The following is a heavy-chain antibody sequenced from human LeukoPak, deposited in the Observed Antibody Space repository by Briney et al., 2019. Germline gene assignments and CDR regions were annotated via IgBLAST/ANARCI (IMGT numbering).Heavy chain of an antibody. CDR3: VKPIRDRGYDYYDC. Sequence: GGSLRLSCSASGFTFSRYAMHWVRQAPGKGLEYVSAVISNGGSTYYADSVRGRFTNSRDHSKTTLYLQMSILRADNTAVYSCVKPIRDRGYDYYDCWGQGTLVTVPS. CDR1: GFTFSRYA. V-gene: IGHV3-64D*06. CDR2: VISNGGST. J-gene: IGHJ4*02. D-gene: IGHD5-12*01.